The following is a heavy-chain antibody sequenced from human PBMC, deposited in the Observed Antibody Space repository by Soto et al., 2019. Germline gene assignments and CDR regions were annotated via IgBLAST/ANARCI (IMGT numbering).Heavy chain of an antibody. V-gene: IGHV3-23*01. D-gene: IGHD6-19*01. CDR1: GFTFISYG. CDR3: AKLGDYSSGRLDS. Sequence: PGGSLRLSCASSGFTFISYGMSWVRQAPGMGLDWVSSFIGIDNSTYYADSMKGRFTISGDNSKNTVYLQMNSLRGEDTAVYYCAKLGDYSSGRLDSWGQGTLVTVSS. CDR2: FIGIDNST. J-gene: IGHJ4*02.